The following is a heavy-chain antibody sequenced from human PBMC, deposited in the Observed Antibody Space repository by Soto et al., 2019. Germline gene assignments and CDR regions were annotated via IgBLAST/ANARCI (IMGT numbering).Heavy chain of an antibody. J-gene: IGHJ4*02. Sequence: SETLSLTCTVSGGSISSSSYYWGWIRQPPGKGLEWIGSIYYSGSTYYNPSLKSRVTISVDTSKNKFSLKLSSVTAADTAVYYCARQETGYSSGWPYFDYWGQGTLVTVSS. CDR1: GGSISSSSYY. V-gene: IGHV4-39*01. CDR3: ARQETGYSSGWPYFDY. CDR2: IYYSGST. D-gene: IGHD6-19*01.